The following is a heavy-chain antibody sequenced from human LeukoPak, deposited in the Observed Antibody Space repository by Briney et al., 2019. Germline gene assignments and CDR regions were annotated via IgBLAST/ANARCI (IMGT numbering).Heavy chain of an antibody. V-gene: IGHV1-69*13. CDR1: GGTFSSYA. CDR2: IIPIFGTA. CDR3: AREYYYNSSGYYSFDY. D-gene: IGHD3-22*01. Sequence: SVKVSCKASGGTFSSYAISWVRQAPGQGLEWMGGIIPIFGTANYAQKFQGRVTITADESTSTAYMELSSLRSEDTAVYYCAREYYYNSSGYYSFDYWGQGTLVTVSS. J-gene: IGHJ4*02.